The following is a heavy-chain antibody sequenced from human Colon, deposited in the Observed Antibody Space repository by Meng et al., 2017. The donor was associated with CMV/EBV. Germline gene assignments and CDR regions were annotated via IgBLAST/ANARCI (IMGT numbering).Heavy chain of an antibody. CDR3: ARGIATGGFYAMDA. CDR2: ISWDGGIS. Sequence: GGSLRLSCAASGFKFDDFAMRWVRQGPGKGLEWVSLISWDGGISRYADSVKGRFTISRDNSRNSLFLQMNSLSSEDTGLYFCARGIATGGFYAMDAWGQGTTVTVSS. V-gene: IGHV3-43D*03. D-gene: IGHD3-16*01. J-gene: IGHJ6*02. CDR1: GFKFDDFA.